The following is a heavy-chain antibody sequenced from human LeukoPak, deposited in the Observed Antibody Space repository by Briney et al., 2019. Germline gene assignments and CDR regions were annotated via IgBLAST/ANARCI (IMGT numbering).Heavy chain of an antibody. CDR1: GGSISSGSYY. J-gene: IGHJ4*02. CDR2: IYTSGST. CDR3: ARIYDSSGYYYFDY. V-gene: IGHV4-61*02. Sequence: SETLSLTCTVSGGSISSGSYYWRCIRQPAGRGLEWIACIYTSGSTNNNPSSKSRVTISVDTSKSQYCLKLSSVTAADTAVYYCARIYDSSGYYYFDYWGQGTLVTVSS. D-gene: IGHD3-22*01.